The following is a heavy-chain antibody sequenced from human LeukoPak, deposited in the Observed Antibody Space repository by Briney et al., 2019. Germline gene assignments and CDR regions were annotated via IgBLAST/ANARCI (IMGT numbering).Heavy chain of an antibody. CDR3: ARASTGQWLGFDI. CDR2: IYHSGST. Sequence: SETLSLTCTVSGYSISSGYYWGWIRQPPGKGLEWIGSIYHSGSTYYNPSLKSRVAISVDTSKNQFSLKLSSVTAADTAVYYCARASTGQWLGFDIWGQGTMVTVSS. V-gene: IGHV4-38-2*02. D-gene: IGHD6-19*01. J-gene: IGHJ3*02. CDR1: GYSISSGYY.